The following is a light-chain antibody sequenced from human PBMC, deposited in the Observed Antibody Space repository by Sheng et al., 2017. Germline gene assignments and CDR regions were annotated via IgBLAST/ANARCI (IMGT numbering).Light chain of an antibody. CDR3: QQSYSSPFT. Sequence: DIQMTQSPSSLSASVGDRVTITCRASQSISNYLNWYQQKPGKAPNLLIYTTFTLQSGVPLRFSASGSGTDFTLTISSLQPDDFATYYCQQSYSSPFTFGPGTKVDLK. J-gene: IGKJ3*01. CDR1: QSISNY. V-gene: IGKV1-39*01. CDR2: TTF.